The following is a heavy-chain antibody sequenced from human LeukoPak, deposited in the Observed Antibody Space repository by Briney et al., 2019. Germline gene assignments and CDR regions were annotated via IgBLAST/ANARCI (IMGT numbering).Heavy chain of an antibody. CDR2: IDSDGSST. CDR3: ARSGAPTPDY. D-gene: IGHD2-15*01. CDR1: GFTFSSYW. Sequence: GGSLRLSCAASGFTFSSYWMHWVRQAPGKGLEWVSRIDSDGSSTIYADSVKGRSTISRDNAKNTLNLQMNSLRAEDTALYYCARSGAPTPDYWGQGTLVIVSS. V-gene: IGHV3-74*01. J-gene: IGHJ4*02.